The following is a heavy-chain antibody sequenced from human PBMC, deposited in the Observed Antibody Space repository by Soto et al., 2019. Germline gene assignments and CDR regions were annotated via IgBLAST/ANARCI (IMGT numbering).Heavy chain of an antibody. J-gene: IGHJ5*02. CDR1: GFTFSNYA. D-gene: IGHD6-13*01. V-gene: IGHV3-64*01. CDR2: ISDNGGST. Sequence: EVQLVESGGGLVQPGGSLRLSCAASGFTFSNYAMHWVRQAPGKGLEYVSAISDNGGSTYYANSVKGRFTISRDNFMNTLYLQMGSLRAEDMAVYYCARSSQQQLVRAWFDPWGQGTLVTVSS. CDR3: ARSSQQQLVRAWFDP.